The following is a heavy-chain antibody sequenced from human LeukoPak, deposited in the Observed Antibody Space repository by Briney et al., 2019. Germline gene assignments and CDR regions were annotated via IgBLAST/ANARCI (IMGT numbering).Heavy chain of an antibody. D-gene: IGHD2-15*01. Sequence: KPGGSLRLSCAASGFTFSTYTMNWVRQAPGKGLEWVSSISTGSSYIYYADSVRGRFTISRDNAKNSLYLQMNNLRAADTAVYYCARDGTFDIWGQGTMVTVSS. CDR2: ISTGSSYI. J-gene: IGHJ3*02. V-gene: IGHV3-21*01. CDR3: ARDGTFDI. CDR1: GFTFSTYT.